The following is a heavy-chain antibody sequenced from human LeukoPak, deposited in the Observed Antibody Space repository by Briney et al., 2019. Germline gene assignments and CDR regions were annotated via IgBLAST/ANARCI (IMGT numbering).Heavy chain of an antibody. Sequence: GGSLRLSCAASGFTFSTYWMHWVRQAPGEGLVWVSRINSDGSITSSADSVRGRFTISRDNAKNTLYLQMNSLRAEDTAGYYCARRGAGGGIDNWGQGTLVTVSS. CDR3: ARRGAGGGIDN. D-gene: IGHD1-26*01. CDR1: GFTFSTYW. CDR2: INSDGSIT. J-gene: IGHJ4*02. V-gene: IGHV3-74*01.